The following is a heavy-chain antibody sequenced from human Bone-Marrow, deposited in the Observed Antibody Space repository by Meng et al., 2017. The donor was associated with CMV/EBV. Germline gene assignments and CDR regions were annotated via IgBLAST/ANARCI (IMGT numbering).Heavy chain of an antibody. CDR1: GFTFSSYW. CDR2: IKQDGSEK. V-gene: IGHV3-7*01. Sequence: GESLKISCAASGFTFSSYWMSWVRQAPGKGLEWVANIKQDGSEKYYVDSVKGRFTISRDNPKDCLYLQMNSLRVEDTATYFCARGDTAVFTKGLTAIDYWGQGTLVTVSS. CDR3: ARGDTAVFTKGLTAIDY. J-gene: IGHJ4*02. D-gene: IGHD5-18*01.